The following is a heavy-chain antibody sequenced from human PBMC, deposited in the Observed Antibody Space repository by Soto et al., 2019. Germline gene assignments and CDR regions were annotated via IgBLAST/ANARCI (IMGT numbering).Heavy chain of an antibody. Sequence: QVQLQESGPGLVKPSQTLSLTCTVSGGSISSGDYYWSWIRQPPGKGLEWFGYIYYSGSTYYNPSLKCRVTIAVDTSKNQFSLKLSSVTAADTAVYYCDRAQGSGFLVSWGQGTLVTVSS. CDR3: DRAQGSGFLVS. V-gene: IGHV4-30-4*01. CDR2: IYYSGST. CDR1: GGSISSGDYY. D-gene: IGHD3-10*01. J-gene: IGHJ4*02.